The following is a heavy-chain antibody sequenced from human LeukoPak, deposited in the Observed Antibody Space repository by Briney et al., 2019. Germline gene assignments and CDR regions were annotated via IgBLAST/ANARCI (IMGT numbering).Heavy chain of an antibody. J-gene: IGHJ4*02. CDR3: AKGFSSTLYSTYFDF. Sequence: GSLRLSCVASGFTFNNYAMNWVRQAPGKGLEWVSGISRSSGRTYYADSVKGRFTISRDSSKNTLFLQMNSLRVEDTAVYYCAKGFSSTLYSTYFDFWGQGTLVTVSS. D-gene: IGHD6-13*01. V-gene: IGHV3-23*01. CDR2: ISRSSGRT. CDR1: GFTFNNYA.